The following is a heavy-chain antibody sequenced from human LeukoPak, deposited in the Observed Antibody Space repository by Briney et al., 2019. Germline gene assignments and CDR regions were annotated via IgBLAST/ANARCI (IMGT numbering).Heavy chain of an antibody. V-gene: IGHV1-46*01. CDR2: INPSGGST. Sequence: GASVKVSCKASGYTFTSYYMHWVRQAPGQGLEWMGIINPSGGSTSYAQKFQGRVTMTRDTSTSTVYMELSSPRSEDTAAYYCARDILGDQNWFDPWGQGTLVTVSS. D-gene: IGHD2-21*02. J-gene: IGHJ5*02. CDR3: ARDILGDQNWFDP. CDR1: GYTFTSYY.